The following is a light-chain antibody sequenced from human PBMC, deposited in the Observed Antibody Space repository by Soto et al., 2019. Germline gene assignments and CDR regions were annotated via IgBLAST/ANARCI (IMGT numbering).Light chain of an antibody. J-gene: IGLJ3*02. Sequence: NFMLTQPHSVSESPGKTVTISCTRSSGSIASNYVQWYQQRPGSAPTTVIYEDYQRPSGVPDRFSGSIDSSSNSASLTISGLNTEDEADYYCQSYDSSNWVFGGGTKLTVL. V-gene: IGLV6-57*03. CDR1: SGSIASNY. CDR2: EDY. CDR3: QSYDSSNWV.